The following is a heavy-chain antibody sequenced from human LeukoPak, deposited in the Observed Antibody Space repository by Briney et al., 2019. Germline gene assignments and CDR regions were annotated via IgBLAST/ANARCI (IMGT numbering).Heavy chain of an antibody. Sequence: GGSLRLSCAASGFTFSDYWMSWMRQAPGKGLEWVANIKYDGDEEYYVDSVKGRFTISRDNAKNTLYLQMNSLRAEDTAVYYCARDMIVTTPVYGMDVWGQGTTVTVSS. CDR3: ARDMIVTTPVYGMDV. CDR1: GFTFSDYW. D-gene: IGHD3-22*01. V-gene: IGHV3-7*01. CDR2: IKYDGDEE. J-gene: IGHJ6*02.